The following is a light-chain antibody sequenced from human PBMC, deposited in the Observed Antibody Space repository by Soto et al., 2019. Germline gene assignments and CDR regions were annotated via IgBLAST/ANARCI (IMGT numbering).Light chain of an antibody. V-gene: IGLV2-14*01. CDR2: DVS. CDR1: SSDVGGYNY. J-gene: IGLJ1*01. Sequence: QLVLTQPASVSGSPGQSITISCTGTSSDVGGYNYVSWYQQHPGKAPKLMIYDVSNRPSGVSNRFSGSKSGNTASLTISGLQAEDEADYYCSSYTSSSPLFGTGTKVTVL. CDR3: SSYTSSSPL.